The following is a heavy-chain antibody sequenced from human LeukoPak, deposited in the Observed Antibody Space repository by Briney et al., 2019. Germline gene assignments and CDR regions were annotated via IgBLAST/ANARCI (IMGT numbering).Heavy chain of an antibody. CDR3: ARGVRYSGYDSFSPVDY. CDR2: IYYSGST. Sequence: SETLSLTCTVSGGSVSSGSYYWSWIRQPPGKGLEWIGYIYYSGSTNYNPSLKSRVTIPVDTSKNQFSLKLSSVTAADTAVYYCARGVRYSGYDSFSPVDYWGQGTLVTVSS. J-gene: IGHJ4*02. CDR1: GGSVSSGSYY. D-gene: IGHD5-12*01. V-gene: IGHV4-61*01.